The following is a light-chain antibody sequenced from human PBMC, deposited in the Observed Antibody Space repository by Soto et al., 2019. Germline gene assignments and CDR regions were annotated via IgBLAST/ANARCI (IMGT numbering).Light chain of an antibody. J-gene: IGKJ4*01. CDR2: AAS. Sequence: EILMTQSPSTLSASPGDRVTLSCRASQGVSGNLAWYQQKPGTLPRLLIYAASNMHTGVPSRFSGSGSGTEFTLTIKSLQSEDFATYYCKQYNQSPLTFGGGTKVDIK. V-gene: IGKV3-15*01. CDR1: QGVSGN. CDR3: KQYNQSPLT.